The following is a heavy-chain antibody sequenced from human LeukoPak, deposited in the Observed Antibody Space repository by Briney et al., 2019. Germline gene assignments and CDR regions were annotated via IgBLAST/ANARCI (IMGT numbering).Heavy chain of an antibody. CDR3: AKAYDSSGYYYGGDAFDI. Sequence: GGSLRLSCAASGFTFNNYGMSWVRQAPGKGLEWVSALNGAGDITYYADSVKGRFTTSREKSKNTLFLQMNSLRAEDTAVYYCAKAYDSSGYYYGGDAFDIWGQGTMVTVSS. V-gene: IGHV3-23*01. J-gene: IGHJ3*02. D-gene: IGHD3-22*01. CDR1: GFTFNNYG. CDR2: LNGAGDIT.